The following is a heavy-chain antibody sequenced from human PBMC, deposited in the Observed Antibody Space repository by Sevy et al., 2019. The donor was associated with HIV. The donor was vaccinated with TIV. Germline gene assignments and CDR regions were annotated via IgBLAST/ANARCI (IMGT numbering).Heavy chain of an antibody. CDR3: ARDQTYCSSTSWANYYYGMDV. V-gene: IGHV3-33*01. D-gene: IGHD2-2*01. CDR2: IWNDGSNK. Sequence: GGSLRLSCAASGFTFSSYDMHWVRQAPGKGLEWVAVIWNDGSNKYYADSVKGRFTISRDNSKNTLYLQMNSLRAEDTAVYYCARDQTYCSSTSWANYYYGMDVWGQGTTVTVSS. CDR1: GFTFSSYD. J-gene: IGHJ6*02.